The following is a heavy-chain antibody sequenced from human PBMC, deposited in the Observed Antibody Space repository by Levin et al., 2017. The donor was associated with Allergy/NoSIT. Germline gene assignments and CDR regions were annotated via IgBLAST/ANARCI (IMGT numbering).Heavy chain of an antibody. J-gene: IGHJ4*02. CDR1: GGSFSGYY. CDR2: INHSGST. V-gene: IGHV4-34*01. CDR3: ARGLAITV. D-gene: IGHD2-21*01. Sequence: SETLSLTCAVYGGSFSGYYWSWIRQPPGKGLEWIGEINHSGSTNYNPSLKSRVTISVDTSKNQFSLKLSSVTAADTAVYYCARGLAITVWGQGTLVTVSS.